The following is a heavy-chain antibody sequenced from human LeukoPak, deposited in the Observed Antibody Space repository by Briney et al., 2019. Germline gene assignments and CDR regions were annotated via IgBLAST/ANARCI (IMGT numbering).Heavy chain of an antibody. CDR1: GFTFSSNG. CDR2: ITSGNYV. D-gene: IGHD3-10*01. CDR3: ARSPGGYCYYYMDV. V-gene: IGHV3-21*01. J-gene: IGHJ6*03. Sequence: PGGSLRLSCAASGFTFSSNGMIWVRQAPGKGLEWVSSITSGNYVFYADSLKGRFTISRDNAKNSLYLQMNSLTAEDTAVYYCARSPGGYCYYYMDVWGRGTTVTVSS.